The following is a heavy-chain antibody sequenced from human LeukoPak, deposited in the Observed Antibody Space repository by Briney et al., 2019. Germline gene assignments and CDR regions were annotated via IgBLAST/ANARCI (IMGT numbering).Heavy chain of an antibody. D-gene: IGHD1-26*01. J-gene: IGHJ6*03. CDR1: GFTFSSYS. CDR2: ISSSSSYI. Sequence: GGSLRLSCAASGFTFSSYSMNWVRQAPGKGLEWVSSISSSSSYIYYADSVKGRFTISRDNAKNSLYLQMNSLRAEDTAVYYCARDRQYSGSYPYYYYYMDVWGKGTTVTVFS. V-gene: IGHV3-21*01. CDR3: ARDRQYSGSYPYYYYYMDV.